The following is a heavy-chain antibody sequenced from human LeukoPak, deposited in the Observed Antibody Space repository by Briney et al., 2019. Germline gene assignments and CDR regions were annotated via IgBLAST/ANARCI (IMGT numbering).Heavy chain of an antibody. Sequence: GGSLRLSCAASGFTVSSNYMSWVRQAPGKGLEWVSVIYSGGSTYYADSVKGRFTISRDNSKNTLYLQMNSLRAEDTAVYYCARARGVRESPYGFPYYYYGMDVWGQGTTVIVSS. CDR3: ARARGVRESPYGFPYYYYGMDV. D-gene: IGHD4-17*01. CDR2: IYSGGST. CDR1: GFTVSSNY. J-gene: IGHJ6*02. V-gene: IGHV3-66*01.